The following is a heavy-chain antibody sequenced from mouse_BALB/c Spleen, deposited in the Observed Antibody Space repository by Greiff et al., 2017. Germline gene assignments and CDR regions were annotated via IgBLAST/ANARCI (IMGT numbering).Heavy chain of an antibody. CDR2: INPTSGYT. Sequence: AAELARPGASVKMSCKASGYTFTNYTMHWVKQRPGQGLEWIGYINPTSGYTEYNQKFKDKTTLTADKSSNTAYMQLSNLTSEDSAVYYCVRFYAMDYWGQGTSVTVSA. V-gene: IGHV1-4*02. J-gene: IGHJ4*01. CDR3: VRFYAMDY. CDR1: GYTFTNYT.